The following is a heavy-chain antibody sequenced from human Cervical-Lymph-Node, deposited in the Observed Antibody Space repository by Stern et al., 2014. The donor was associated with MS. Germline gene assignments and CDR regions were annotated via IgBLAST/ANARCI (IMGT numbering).Heavy chain of an antibody. V-gene: IGHV3-33*01. CDR1: GFTFSSYG. CDR2: IWSDESNK. D-gene: IGHD3-22*01. J-gene: IGHJ4*02. Sequence: MQLVESGGGVVQPGKSLRLSCAASGFTFSSYGMHWVRQAPGKGPERVAIIWSDESNKYYADSVKGRFTISRDNSKNTLYLQMNSLRAEDTAVYYCARNTADTSDFYPADHWGQGTLVTVSS. CDR3: ARNTADTSDFYPADH.